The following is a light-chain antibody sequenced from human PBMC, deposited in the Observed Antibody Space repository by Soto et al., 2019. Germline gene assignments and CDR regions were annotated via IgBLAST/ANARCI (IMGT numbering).Light chain of an antibody. CDR2: LGS. CDR3: MQALQISLT. Sequence: EIVMTQSPLSLPVTPGEPASISCRSSQSLLHSNGNNYLVWYVQKPGQSPQLLIYLGSNRASGVPDRFSGSGSGTDFTLKISRVEAEDVGVYYCMQALQISLTFGGGTKVEIK. CDR1: QSLLHSNGNNY. V-gene: IGKV2-28*01. J-gene: IGKJ4*01.